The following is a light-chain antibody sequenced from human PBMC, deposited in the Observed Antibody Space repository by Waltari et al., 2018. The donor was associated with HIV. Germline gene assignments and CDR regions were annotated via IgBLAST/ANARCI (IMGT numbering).Light chain of an antibody. CDR3: CAYAGSTTYVI. Sequence: QFALTQPASVSGSPGQSITISCTGTSRDVGGYNLVSWYQQHPGKAPKLMTYEVSKRPSGVSNRFSGSKSGNTASLTISGLQAEDEADYYCCAYAGSTTYVIFGGGTKLTVL. V-gene: IGLV2-23*02. CDR1: SRDVGGYNL. CDR2: EVS. J-gene: IGLJ2*01.